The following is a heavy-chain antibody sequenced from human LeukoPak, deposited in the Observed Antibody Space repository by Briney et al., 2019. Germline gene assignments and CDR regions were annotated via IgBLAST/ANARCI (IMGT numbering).Heavy chain of an antibody. CDR3: VKDKGDV. V-gene: IGHV3-9*01. J-gene: IGHJ6*04. CDR2: ISWNSGSI. Sequence: PGGSLRLSCAASGFTFEDYAMNWVRQAPGKGLEWVSGISWNSGSIGYADSVKGRFTISRDNAKNSLYLQMNSLRADDTALYYCVKDKGDVWSKGTTVTVSS. CDR1: GFTFEDYA.